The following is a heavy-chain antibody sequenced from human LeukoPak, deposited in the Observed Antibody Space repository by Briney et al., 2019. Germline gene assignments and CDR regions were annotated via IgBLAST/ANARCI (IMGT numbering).Heavy chain of an antibody. V-gene: IGHV3-21*01. Sequence: GGSLRLSCAASVFTFSRYSMNWVRQAPGKGLEWVSSISSNSSYIYYADSVKGRFTIPRDNDQNSLHLEENSLRCRLTAVFCCARIGRILTSDYWGQGALVTVSS. CDR1: VFTFSRYS. CDR3: ARIGRILTSDY. CDR2: ISSNSSYI. D-gene: IGHD3-9*01. J-gene: IGHJ4*02.